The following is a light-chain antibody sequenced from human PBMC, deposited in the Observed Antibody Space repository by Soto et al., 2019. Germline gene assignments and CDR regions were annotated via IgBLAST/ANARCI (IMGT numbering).Light chain of an antibody. J-gene: IGKJ1*01. CDR1: QSVDIN. CDR2: GAS. V-gene: IGKV3-15*01. CDR3: QQYRNWPRT. Sequence: ELVRTQYPNTLSESPWDRVALSCRASQSVDINLAWYQQRAGQAPRLLVYGASTKATDMPGRFSGRGSGTEVTLTINNLQSEDFAVYYCQQYRNWPRTVGQGTKVDIK.